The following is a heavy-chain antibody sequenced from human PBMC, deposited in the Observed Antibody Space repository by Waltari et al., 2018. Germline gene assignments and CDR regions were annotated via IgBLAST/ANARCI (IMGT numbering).Heavy chain of an antibody. CDR2: VHRSGRT. D-gene: IGHD2-15*01. J-gene: IGHJ4*02. V-gene: IGHV4-4*02. CDR1: GDSMGDSDL. Sequence: QLQLEQLGPGLVKPSETLSLICAVSGDSMGDSDLWNWVRQSPGKGLEWIGQVHRSGRTNSNPSFASRVTVSVDTSTGHFSLKVTSATAADTAVYYCARDRGRGLYLDSWGQGILVTVSP. CDR3: ARDRGRGLYLDS.